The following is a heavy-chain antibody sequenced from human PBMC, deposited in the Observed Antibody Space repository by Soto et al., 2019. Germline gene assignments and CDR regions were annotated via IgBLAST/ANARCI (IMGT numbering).Heavy chain of an antibody. CDR2: VSHDGRNI. Sequence: VQLVESGGGVVQPGRSLRLSCAASGFTFSDYAMHWVRQAPGKGLEWVAVVSHDGRNIHYADSVKGRFTISRDSTKNTXSLEMTSLRXEDTAVYYCAKGGRQWLVTSDFNYWXQG. CDR1: GFTFSDYA. J-gene: IGHJ4*02. D-gene: IGHD6-19*01. CDR3: AKGGRQWLVTSDFNY. V-gene: IGHV3-30*18.